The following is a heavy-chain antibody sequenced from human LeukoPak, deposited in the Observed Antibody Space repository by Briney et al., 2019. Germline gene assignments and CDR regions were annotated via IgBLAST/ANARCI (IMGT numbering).Heavy chain of an antibody. D-gene: IGHD2-15*01. J-gene: IGHJ5*02. V-gene: IGHV1-2*02. CDR2: INPNSGGT. CDR3: ARDSRYCSGGSCFFWFDP. Sequence: ASVKVSCKASGYTFTCYYMHWVRQAPGQGLEWMGWINPNSGGTNYAQKFQGRVTMTGDTSISTAYMELSRLRSDDTAVYYCARDSRYCSGGSCFFWFDPWGQGTLVTVSS. CDR1: GYTFTCYY.